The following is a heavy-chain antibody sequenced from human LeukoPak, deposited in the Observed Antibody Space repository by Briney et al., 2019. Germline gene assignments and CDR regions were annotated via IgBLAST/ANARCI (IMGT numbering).Heavy chain of an antibody. D-gene: IGHD3-10*01. CDR2: IYYSGST. V-gene: IGHV4-59*12. Sequence: SETLSLTCTVSGGSISSYYWSWIRQPPGKGLEWIGYIYYSGSTNYNPSLKSRVTISVDTSKNQFSLKLSSVTAADTAVYYCARRLRVKNAFDIWGQGTMVTVSS. CDR1: GGSISSYY. CDR3: ARRLRVKNAFDI. J-gene: IGHJ3*02.